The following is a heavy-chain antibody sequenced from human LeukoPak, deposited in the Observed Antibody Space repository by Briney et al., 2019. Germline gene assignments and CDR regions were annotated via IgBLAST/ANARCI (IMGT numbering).Heavy chain of an antibody. D-gene: IGHD4-23*01. CDR2: IKQDGSEK. J-gene: IGHJ3*01. V-gene: IGHV3-7*01. Sequence: GGSLRLSCAASGFTFSSYWMSWVRQAPGKGLEWVANIKQDGSEKYYVDSVKGRFTISRDNAKNSLYLQMNSLRAEDTAVYYCARSDYGGDPTYDAFDLWGQGTMVTVSS. CDR1: GFTFSSYW. CDR3: ARSDYGGDPTYDAFDL.